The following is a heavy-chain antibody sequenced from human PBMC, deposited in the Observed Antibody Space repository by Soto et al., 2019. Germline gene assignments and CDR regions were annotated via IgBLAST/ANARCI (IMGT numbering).Heavy chain of an antibody. J-gene: IGHJ6*02. Sequence: GGSLRLSCAASGFTFSSYAMTWVRQAPGKGLEWVSGISGSGGGTYYADSVKGRFTISRDNSKSTLYLQMNSLRAEDTAIYYCAKVSLGATSITDYYHYGMDVWGQGTTVTVSS. D-gene: IGHD1-26*01. CDR3: AKVSLGATSITDYYHYGMDV. CDR1: GFTFSSYA. CDR2: ISGSGGGT. V-gene: IGHV3-23*01.